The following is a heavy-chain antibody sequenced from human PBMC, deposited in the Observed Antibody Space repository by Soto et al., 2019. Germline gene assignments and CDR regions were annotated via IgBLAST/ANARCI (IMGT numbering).Heavy chain of an antibody. CDR3: ARHPQGTADAFDI. J-gene: IGHJ3*02. V-gene: IGHV5-51*01. CDR1: GYSFTSYW. CDR2: IYPGDSDT. Sequence: GESLKISCKGSGYSFTSYWIGWVRQMPGKGLEWMGVIYPGDSDTRYSPSFQGQVTITADKSNSTAYMQGSSLKSSDTAMYYCARHPQGTADAFDIWGQGTMVTVSS. D-gene: IGHD2-21*02.